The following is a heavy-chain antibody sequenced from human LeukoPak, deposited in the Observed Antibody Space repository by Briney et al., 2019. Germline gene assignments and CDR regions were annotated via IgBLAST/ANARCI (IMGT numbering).Heavy chain of an antibody. CDR1: GGSISSGGYS. J-gene: IGHJ5*02. Sequence: PSETLSLTCAVSGGSISSGGYSWSWIRQPPGKGLEWIGYIYHSGSTYYNPSLKSRVTISVDRSKNQFSLKLSSVTAADTAVYYCARGFYGSGSYHWFDPWGQGTLVTVSS. CDR2: IYHSGST. D-gene: IGHD3-10*01. V-gene: IGHV4-30-2*01. CDR3: ARGFYGSGSYHWFDP.